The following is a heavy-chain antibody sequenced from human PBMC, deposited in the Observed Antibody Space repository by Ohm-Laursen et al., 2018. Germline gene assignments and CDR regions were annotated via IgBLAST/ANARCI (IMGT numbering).Heavy chain of an antibody. Sequence: SLRLSCAASGFTFDDYAMHWVRQAPGKGLEWVSGIRWNSGSIGYADSVKGRFTISRDNAKNSLYLQMNSLRADDTAVYYCARGAYASWGQGTLVTVSS. D-gene: IGHD3-16*01. CDR3: ARGAYAS. V-gene: IGHV3-9*01. CDR1: GFTFDDYA. J-gene: IGHJ5*02. CDR2: IRWNSGSI.